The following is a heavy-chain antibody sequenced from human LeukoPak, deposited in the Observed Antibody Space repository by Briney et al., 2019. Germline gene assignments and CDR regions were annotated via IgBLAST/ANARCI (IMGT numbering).Heavy chain of an antibody. CDR3: AKTVAPMGNWYFDL. D-gene: IGHD5-24*01. Sequence: GGSLRLSCAASGFTFSSYGIHWVRQAPGKGLEWVAVISYDGGNKYFADSVKGRFTISRDDSKNTVYLQMSSLRTDDTAVYYCAKTVAPMGNWYFDLWGRGTLVTVSS. CDR1: GFTFSSYG. J-gene: IGHJ2*01. CDR2: ISYDGGNK. V-gene: IGHV3-30*18.